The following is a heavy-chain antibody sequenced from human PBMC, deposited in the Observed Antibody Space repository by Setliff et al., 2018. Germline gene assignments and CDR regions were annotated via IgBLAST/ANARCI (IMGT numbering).Heavy chain of an antibody. J-gene: IGHJ6*04. Sequence: ASVQVSCKASGYIFIDYYIQWVRQAPGQGLEWMGWINPDSGDTKYVEKFQGRVTMTRDTSITTAYMELSRLRSDDTAVYYCASLELPRFDMDVWGKGTTVTVSS. CDR2: INPDSGDT. V-gene: IGHV1-2*02. CDR3: ASLELPRFDMDV. D-gene: IGHD3-10*01. CDR1: GYIFIDYY.